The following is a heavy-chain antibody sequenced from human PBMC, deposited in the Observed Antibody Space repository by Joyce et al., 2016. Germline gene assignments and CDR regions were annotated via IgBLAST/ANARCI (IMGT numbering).Heavy chain of an antibody. CDR2: INEDGREE. V-gene: IGHV3-7*03. CDR3: AIPKGEGASEYFQY. J-gene: IGHJ1*01. CDR1: GFTFSDYY. D-gene: IGHD1-26*01. Sequence: EVQLVESGGGLVQPGGSLRLSCAASGFTFSDYYMRWVRQAQEKGLEWVSNINEDGREEYYVDSVKGRFTISRDNAKNSLYLQVSNLRAEDTAVYYCAIPKGEGASEYFQYWGQGTLVTVSS.